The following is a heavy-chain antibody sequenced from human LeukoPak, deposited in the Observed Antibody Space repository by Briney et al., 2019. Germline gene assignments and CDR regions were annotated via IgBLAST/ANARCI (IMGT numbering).Heavy chain of an antibody. D-gene: IGHD3-22*01. Sequence: PSETLSLTCTVSGGSISSDYWSWIRQPPGKGLEWIGYIYYTGITNYSPSLTSRVTISVDTSKNQFSLKLSSVTAADTAVYYCARPHYDSGSYYYFDYWGQGTLVTVSS. V-gene: IGHV4-59*01. J-gene: IGHJ4*02. CDR3: ARPHYDSGSYYYFDY. CDR2: IYYTGIT. CDR1: GGSISSDY.